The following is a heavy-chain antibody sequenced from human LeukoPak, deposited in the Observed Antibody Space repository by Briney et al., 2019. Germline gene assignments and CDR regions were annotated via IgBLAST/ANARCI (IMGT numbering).Heavy chain of an antibody. V-gene: IGHV4-39*07. J-gene: IGHJ3*02. CDR2: IYYSGST. CDR3: ATGRAVGAADAFDI. CDR1: GGSISSSSYY. Sequence: TSETLSLTCTVSGGSISSSSYYWGWIREPPGKGLEWIGSIYYSGSTYYNPSLKSRVTISVDTSKNQFSLKLSSVTAADTAAYYCATGRAVGAADAFDIWGQGTMVTVSS. D-gene: IGHD1-26*01.